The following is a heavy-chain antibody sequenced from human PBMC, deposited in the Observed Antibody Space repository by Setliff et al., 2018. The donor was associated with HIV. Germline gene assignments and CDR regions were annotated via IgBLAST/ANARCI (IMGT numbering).Heavy chain of an antibody. Sequence: PSETLSLTCTVSGGSISSYYWSWIRQPPGRGLEWIGYIYYSGSTNYNPSLKSRVTISVDTSKNQFSLKLSFVTAADTAVYYCARGWFGGYYFDYWGQGTLVTVSS. CDR1: GGSISSYY. CDR2: IYYSGST. D-gene: IGHD3-10*01. J-gene: IGHJ4*02. CDR3: ARGWFGGYYFDY. V-gene: IGHV4-59*12.